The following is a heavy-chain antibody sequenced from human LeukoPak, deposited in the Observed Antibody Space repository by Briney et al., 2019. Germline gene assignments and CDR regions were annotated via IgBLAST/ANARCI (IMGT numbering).Heavy chain of an antibody. CDR1: GYTFTSYG. CDR2: ISAYNGNT. CDR3: ARGMVRGTNYYYYYMDV. J-gene: IGHJ6*03. D-gene: IGHD3-10*01. V-gene: IGHV1-18*01. Sequence: ASVKVSCKASGYTFTSYGIGWVRQAPGQGLEWMGWISAYNGNTNYAQKLQGRVTMTTDTSTSTAYMELRSLRSDDTAVYYCARGMVRGTNYYYYYMDVWGKGTTVTISS.